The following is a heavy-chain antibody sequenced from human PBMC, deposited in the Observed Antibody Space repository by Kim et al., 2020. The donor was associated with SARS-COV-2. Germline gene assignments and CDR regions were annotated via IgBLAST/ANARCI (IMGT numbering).Heavy chain of an antibody. Sequence: GGSLRLSCAASGFTFSSYAMSWVRQAPGKGLEWVSAISGSGGSTYYADSVKGRFTISRDNPNNTLYLQMNSLRAEDTAVYYCAKGPWRDYGSSCYYGCYFDYWGQWTLVTVYS. CDR1: GFTFSSYA. CDR3: AKGPWRDYGSSCYYGCYFDY. D-gene: IGHD3-22*01. J-gene: IGHJ4*03. CDR2: ISGSGGST. V-gene: IGHV3-23*01.